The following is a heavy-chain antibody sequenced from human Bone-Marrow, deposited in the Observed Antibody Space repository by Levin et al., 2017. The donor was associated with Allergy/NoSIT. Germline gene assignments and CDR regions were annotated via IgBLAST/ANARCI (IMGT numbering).Heavy chain of an antibody. D-gene: IGHD3-10*01. CDR1: GFTVSSNY. V-gene: IGHV3-66*02. CDR3: AIYYWFDP. J-gene: IGHJ5*02. CDR2: IYSGGST. Sequence: GESLKISCAASGFTVSSNYMSWVRQAPGKGLEWVSVIYSGGSTYYADSVKGRFTISRDNSKNTLYLQMNSLRAEDTAVYYCAIYYWFDPWGQGTLVTVSS.